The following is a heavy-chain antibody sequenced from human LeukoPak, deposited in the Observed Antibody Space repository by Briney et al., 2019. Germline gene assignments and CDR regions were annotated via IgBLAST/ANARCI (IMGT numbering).Heavy chain of an antibody. J-gene: IGHJ4*02. D-gene: IGHD2-15*01. CDR2: INQETSET. CDR1: GFSFSSYW. V-gene: IGHV3-7*01. Sequence: RGSLRLSCAASGFSFSSYWKSWVRQAPGKGPEWVANINQETSETYYVDSVRGRFTISRDNAERSLHLQMNSLRVDDTAVYYCAREVDRAFGYWGQGTLVTVSS. CDR3: AREVDRAFGY.